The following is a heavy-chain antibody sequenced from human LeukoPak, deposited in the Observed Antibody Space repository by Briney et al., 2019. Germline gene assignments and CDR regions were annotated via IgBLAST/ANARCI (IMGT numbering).Heavy chain of an antibody. D-gene: IGHD3-10*01. CDR2: IYYSGST. J-gene: IGHJ6*02. CDR3: ARDLGYYYGSGSQPYYYYYGMDV. CDR1: GGSISSYY. V-gene: IGHV4-59*01. Sequence: SETLSLTCTVSGGSISSYYWSWIRQPPGKGLEWIGYIYYSGSTNYNPSLKRRVTISVDTSKNQFSLKLSSVTAADTAVYYCARDLGYYYGSGSQPYYYYYGMDVWGQGTTVTVSS.